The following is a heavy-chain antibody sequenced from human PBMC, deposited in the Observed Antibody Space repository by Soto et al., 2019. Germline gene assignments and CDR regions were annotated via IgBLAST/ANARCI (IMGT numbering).Heavy chain of an antibody. V-gene: IGHV3-23*01. CDR1: GFTFSSYA. Sequence: PGGSLRLSCAASGFTFSSYAMGWVRQAPGKGLEWVSAISGSGGSTYYADSVKGRFTISRDNSKNTLYLQMNSLRAEDTAVYYCAKVSYYYDSSGYPGYWGQGTLVIVSS. CDR2: ISGSGGST. D-gene: IGHD3-22*01. CDR3: AKVSYYYDSSGYPGY. J-gene: IGHJ4*02.